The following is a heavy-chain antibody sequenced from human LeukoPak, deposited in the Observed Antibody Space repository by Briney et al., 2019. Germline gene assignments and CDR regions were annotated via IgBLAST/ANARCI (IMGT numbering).Heavy chain of an antibody. CDR2: INHSGST. CDR3: ARGVTMMSVSDP. Sequence: SETLSLTCAVYGGSFSGYYWSWIRQPPGKGLEWIGEINHSGSTNYNPSLKSRVTISVDTSKNQFSLKLSSVTAADTAVYYCARGVTMMSVSDPWGQGTLVTVSS. CDR1: GGSFSGYY. D-gene: IGHD3-22*01. V-gene: IGHV4-34*01. J-gene: IGHJ5*02.